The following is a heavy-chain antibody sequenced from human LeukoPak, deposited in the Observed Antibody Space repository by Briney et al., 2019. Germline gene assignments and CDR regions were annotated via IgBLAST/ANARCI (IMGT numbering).Heavy chain of an antibody. Sequence: ASVKVSCKTSGYNFPVFGISWVRQAPGQGLEWIGWISGYNGRTIYAQRVQDRVTMTTDTSTRTVYMELRSLKANDTAVYYCARETSGRDRQPTGYFDYWGQGSLVIVSS. CDR3: ARETSGRDRQPTGYFDY. V-gene: IGHV1-18*01. CDR2: ISGYNGRT. D-gene: IGHD1-1*01. CDR1: GYNFPVFG. J-gene: IGHJ4*02.